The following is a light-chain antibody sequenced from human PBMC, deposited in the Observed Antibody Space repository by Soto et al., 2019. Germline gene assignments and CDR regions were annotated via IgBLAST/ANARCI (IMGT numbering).Light chain of an antibody. J-gene: IGLJ2*01. CDR3: SSYAGSSNVV. Sequence: QSALTQPAFVSGSPGQSITISCTGTSSDVGGYNYVSWYQHPPGKAPKLMISEVSNRPSGVSNRFSGSKSGNTASLTISGLQAEDEADYYCSSYAGSSNVVFGGGTKLTVL. V-gene: IGLV2-14*01. CDR1: SSDVGGYNY. CDR2: EVS.